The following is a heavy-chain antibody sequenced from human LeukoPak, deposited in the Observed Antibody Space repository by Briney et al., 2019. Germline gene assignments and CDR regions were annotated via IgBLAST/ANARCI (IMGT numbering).Heavy chain of an antibody. D-gene: IGHD3-22*01. J-gene: IGHJ4*02. Sequence: GGSLRLSCAASGFTFSSYAMSWVRQAPGKGLEWVSGISGSGDNTYYADSMKGRFTISRDNSKNTLYVQVNSLGTEDTAAYYCAKGSYYDSSGSFYFDYWGQGTLVTVSS. CDR3: AKGSYYDSSGSFYFDY. CDR1: GFTFSSYA. V-gene: IGHV3-23*01. CDR2: ISGSGDNT.